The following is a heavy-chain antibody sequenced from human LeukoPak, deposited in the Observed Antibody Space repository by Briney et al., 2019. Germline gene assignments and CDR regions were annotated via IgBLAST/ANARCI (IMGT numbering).Heavy chain of an antibody. D-gene: IGHD3-16*02. V-gene: IGHV4-34*01. CDR3: ARGRTTYDYVWGTYRPPDY. J-gene: IGHJ4*02. CDR2: INHRGST. CDR1: GGSFSGYY. Sequence: SETLSLTCAVYGGSFSGYYWNWIRQPPGKGLEWIGEINHRGSTNYNPSLKSRVSRSVDTSKNQFSLKLSSVTAADTAVYYCARGRTTYDYVWGTYRPPDYWGQGTLVTVSS.